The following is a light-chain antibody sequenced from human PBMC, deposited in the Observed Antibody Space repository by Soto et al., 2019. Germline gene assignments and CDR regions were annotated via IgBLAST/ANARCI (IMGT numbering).Light chain of an antibody. V-gene: IGKV3-15*01. Sequence: DIVLTQSPATLSVSLGERVSLSCRASQIISSNLAWYQQKPGQIPRLLIYGASARAAGIQARFSGSGSGTEFTLTISSLQSEDFAVYYCQQYNNWPQFTFGPGTKVDV. J-gene: IGKJ3*01. CDR3: QQYNNWPQFT. CDR1: QIISSN. CDR2: GAS.